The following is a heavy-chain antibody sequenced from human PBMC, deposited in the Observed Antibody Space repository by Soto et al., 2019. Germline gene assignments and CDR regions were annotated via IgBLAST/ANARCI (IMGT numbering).Heavy chain of an antibody. J-gene: IGHJ5*02. Sequence: QVQLVQSGGEVKRPGASVKVSCKTSGYTFSNYGITWVRQAPGQPLEWLGWISLYSDGTNYAQKFQGRVSMTTDTPPTTASRELRGLRSDDTAVYYCARVVPGAEAWFGPWGQGTLVTVSS. CDR2: ISLYSDGT. CDR3: ARVVPGAEAWFGP. V-gene: IGHV1-18*01. CDR1: GYTFSNYG.